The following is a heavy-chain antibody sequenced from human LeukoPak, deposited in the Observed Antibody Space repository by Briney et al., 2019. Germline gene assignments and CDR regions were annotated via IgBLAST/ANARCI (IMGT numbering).Heavy chain of an antibody. Sequence: PGGSLRLSCAASGFTFSNYGMHWVRQAPGKGLEWVSYISSSSSTIYYADSVKGRFTISRDNAKNSLYLQMNSLRAEDTAVYYCAKDGPLGYYDSSGYYLDYWGQGTLVTVSS. J-gene: IGHJ4*02. CDR1: GFTFSNYG. CDR3: AKDGPLGYYDSSGYYLDY. D-gene: IGHD3-22*01. CDR2: ISSSSSTI. V-gene: IGHV3-48*01.